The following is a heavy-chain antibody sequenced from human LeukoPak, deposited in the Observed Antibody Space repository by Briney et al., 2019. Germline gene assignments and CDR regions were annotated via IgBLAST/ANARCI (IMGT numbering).Heavy chain of an antibody. D-gene: IGHD5-12*01. CDR1: GYSFTSYW. V-gene: IGHV5-51*01. Sequence: GESLKISCKGSGYSFTSYWIGWVRQMPGKGLEWMGIIYPGDSDTRYSPSFQGQVTISADKSISTAYLQWSSLKASDTAMYYCARLSTYSGYDSPFDYWGQGTLVTVSS. CDR2: IYPGDSDT. CDR3: ARLSTYSGYDSPFDY. J-gene: IGHJ4*02.